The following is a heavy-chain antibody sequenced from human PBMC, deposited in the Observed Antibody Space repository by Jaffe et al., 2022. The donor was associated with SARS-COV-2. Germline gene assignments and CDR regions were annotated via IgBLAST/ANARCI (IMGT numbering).Heavy chain of an antibody. Sequence: QVQLQESGPGLVKPSETLSLTCTVSGGSVSSHSYYWSWIRQPPGKGLECIGYIYYSGSTNYNPSLKSRVTISLDTSKNQFSLKLSSVTTADTAVYYCARVSSGLDVWGIGTTVTVSS. CDR1: GGSVSSHSYY. CDR3: ARVSSGLDV. J-gene: IGHJ6*04. V-gene: IGHV4-61*01. CDR2: IYYSGST.